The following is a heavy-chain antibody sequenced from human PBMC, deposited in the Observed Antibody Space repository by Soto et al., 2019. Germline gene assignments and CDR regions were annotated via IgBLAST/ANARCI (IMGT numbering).Heavy chain of an antibody. V-gene: IGHV4-59*07. J-gene: IGHJ5*02. CDR1: GDSISIYY. D-gene: IGHD2-8*02. CDR3: ASTRRDGYTGDWFDP. Sequence: SDTLSLSCAASGDSISIYYWSWILQPPGKGLEWIGYIYYSGSTNYNPSLKSRVTISVDTSKNQFSLKLSSVTAADTAVYYCASTRRDGYTGDWFDPRGQGTLVTVSS. CDR2: IYYSGST.